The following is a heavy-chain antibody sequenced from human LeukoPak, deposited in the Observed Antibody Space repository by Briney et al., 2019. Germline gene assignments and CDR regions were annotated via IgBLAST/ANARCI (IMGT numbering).Heavy chain of an antibody. Sequence: PGASLRLSCAASGFTFSSYAMSWVRQAPGKGLEWVSGISGSGGNTYYADSVKGRFTISRDNSKNTLHLQMNSLRAEDTAVYYCAKFPAEAPGDWGQGTLVTVSS. D-gene: IGHD6-6*01. V-gene: IGHV3-23*01. CDR2: ISGSGGNT. CDR3: AKFPAEAPGD. CDR1: GFTFSSYA. J-gene: IGHJ4*02.